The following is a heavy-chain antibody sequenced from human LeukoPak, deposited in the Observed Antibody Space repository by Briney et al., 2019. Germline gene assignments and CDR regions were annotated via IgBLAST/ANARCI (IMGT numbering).Heavy chain of an antibody. CDR3: ARVGDKYYYYGMDV. CDR2: IYSGGST. J-gene: IGHJ6*02. V-gene: IGHV3-66*01. CDR1: GFTFDDYA. Sequence: QPGRSLRLSCAASGFTFDDYAMHWVRQAPGKGLEWVSVIYSGGSTYYADSVKGRFTISRDNSKNTLYLQMNSLRAEDTAVYYCARVGDKYYYYGMDVWGQGTTVTVSS. D-gene: IGHD2-21*02.